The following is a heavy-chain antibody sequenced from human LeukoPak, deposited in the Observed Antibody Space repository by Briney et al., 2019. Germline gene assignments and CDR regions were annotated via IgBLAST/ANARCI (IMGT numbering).Heavy chain of an antibody. V-gene: IGHV3-53*05. J-gene: IGHJ6*02. Sequence: GSLRPSSELVTPRAASNATGWVRPVERGGLECVSVTVTGGRTFSAHTVKGRFTICRDNSKSTLYLQMSSLRVEDTAECNCAKRIGYGYGMDVWGQGTTVTVSS. CDR2: TVTGGRT. D-gene: IGHD6-13*01. CDR1: TPRAASNA. CDR3: AKRIGYGYGMDV.